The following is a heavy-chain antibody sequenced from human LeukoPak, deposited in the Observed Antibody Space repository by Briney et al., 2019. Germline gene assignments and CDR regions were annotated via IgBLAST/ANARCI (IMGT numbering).Heavy chain of an antibody. V-gene: IGHV3-11*06. D-gene: IGHD5-24*01. CDR1: GFTFSDCY. Sequence: PGGSLRLSCAASGFTFSDCYMAWVRQTPGKGLEWVSYISNSGHYTSYADSVKGRFTISRDNARDSLYRQINRLRVEDTGIYYCVRRDGHDCLACFDSWGQGTLVSVSS. CDR3: VRRDGHDCLACFDS. J-gene: IGHJ4*02. CDR2: ISNSGHYT.